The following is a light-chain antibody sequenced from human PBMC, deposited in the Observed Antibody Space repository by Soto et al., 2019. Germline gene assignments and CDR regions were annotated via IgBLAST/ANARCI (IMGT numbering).Light chain of an antibody. Sequence: DIQMTQSPATLSGSVGDRVTITCRASQTISSWLAWYQQKPGQAPKLLIYKASTLKSGVPSRFSGSGSGTEFTLTISSLQPDDFVTYYCQQYNTHPWTFGQGTKV. CDR3: QQYNTHPWT. J-gene: IGKJ1*01. CDR1: QTISSW. V-gene: IGKV1-5*03. CDR2: KAS.